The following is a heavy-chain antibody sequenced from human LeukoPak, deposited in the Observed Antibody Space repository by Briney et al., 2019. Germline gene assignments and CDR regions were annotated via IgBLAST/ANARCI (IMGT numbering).Heavy chain of an antibody. Sequence: GGSLRLSCAASGFTFSSYAMSWVRQAPGKGLEWISAISDSGGSTYYADSVKGRFTISRDNSKNTLYLQMNSLRAEDTAVYYCAKEGARTYYYDSSGYYLDYWGQGTLVTVSS. D-gene: IGHD3-22*01. CDR2: ISDSGGST. V-gene: IGHV3-23*01. CDR1: GFTFSSYA. CDR3: AKEGARTYYYDSSGYYLDY. J-gene: IGHJ4*02.